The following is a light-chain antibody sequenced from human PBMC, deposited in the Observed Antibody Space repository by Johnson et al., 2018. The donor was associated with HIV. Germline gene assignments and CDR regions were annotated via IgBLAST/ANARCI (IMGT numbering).Light chain of an antibody. CDR1: SSNIGKNY. V-gene: IGLV1-51*01. J-gene: IGLJ1*01. CDR2: DNH. Sequence: QSVLTQSPSVSAAPGQKVTISCSGSSSNIGKNYVSWYQQLPGTAPKLLIFDNHKRPSGIPDRFSGSKSGPSATLGITGLQTGDEADYYCGTWDSSLSAYVFGTGTKVTVL. CDR3: GTWDSSLSAYV.